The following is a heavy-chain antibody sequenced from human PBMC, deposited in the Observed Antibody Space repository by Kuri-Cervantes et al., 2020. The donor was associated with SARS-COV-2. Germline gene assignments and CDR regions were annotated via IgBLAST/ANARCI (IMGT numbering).Heavy chain of an antibody. Sequence: GESLKISCAASGFTFSSYSMNWVRQAPGKGLEWVSYISSSSSTIYYADSVKGRFTISRDNAKNSLYLQMNSLRAEDTAVYYCARGAAVAGTELDYWGQGTLVTVSS. V-gene: IGHV3-48*01. CDR1: GFTFSSYS. D-gene: IGHD6-19*01. CDR2: ISSSSSTI. J-gene: IGHJ4*02. CDR3: ARGAAVAGTELDY.